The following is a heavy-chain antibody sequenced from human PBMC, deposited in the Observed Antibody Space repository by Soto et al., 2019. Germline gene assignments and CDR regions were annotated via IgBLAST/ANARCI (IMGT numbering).Heavy chain of an antibody. CDR1: GGSISSYY. J-gene: IGHJ6*02. D-gene: IGHD6-13*01. V-gene: IGHV4-59*01. Sequence: QVQLQESGPGLVKPSETLSLTCTVSGGSISSYYWSWIRQPPGKGLEWIGYIYYSGSTNYKPSLKRRVTISVDTSKPQFSLKLSSVTAADTAVYYCAREGVSSSWYNYYGMDVWGQGTTVTVSS. CDR3: AREGVSSSWYNYYGMDV. CDR2: IYYSGST.